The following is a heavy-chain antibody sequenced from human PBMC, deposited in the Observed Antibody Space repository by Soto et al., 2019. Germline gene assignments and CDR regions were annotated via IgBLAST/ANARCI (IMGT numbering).Heavy chain of an antibody. CDR1: GYTFTGYY. Sequence: QVQLVQSGAEVKKPGASVKVSCKASGYTFTGYYMHWVRQATGQGLEWMGWINPNSGGTNYAQKFQGWVTMTRDTSISTAYMELSRLRSDDTAVYYCARSVAGRGVYYYYGMDVWGQGTTVTVSS. CDR2: INPNSGGT. V-gene: IGHV1-2*04. D-gene: IGHD6-19*01. J-gene: IGHJ6*02. CDR3: ARSVAGRGVYYYYGMDV.